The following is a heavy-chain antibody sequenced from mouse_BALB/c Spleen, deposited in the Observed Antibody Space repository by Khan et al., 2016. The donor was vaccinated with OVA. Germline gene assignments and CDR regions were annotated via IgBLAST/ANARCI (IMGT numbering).Heavy chain of an antibody. Sequence: QVQLKESGPGLVAPSQSLPITCTISGFSLTNYGVHWVRQPPGKGLEWLVVIWSDGSTTYNSDLKSRLSISKDNSKSQVFLKMNSLQIDDTAMYCCARQPYYHYYIMDYWGQGISVTVSS. J-gene: IGHJ4*01. V-gene: IGHV2-6-1*01. CDR2: IWSDGST. D-gene: IGHD2-10*01. CDR1: GFSLTNYG. CDR3: ARQPYYHYYIMDY.